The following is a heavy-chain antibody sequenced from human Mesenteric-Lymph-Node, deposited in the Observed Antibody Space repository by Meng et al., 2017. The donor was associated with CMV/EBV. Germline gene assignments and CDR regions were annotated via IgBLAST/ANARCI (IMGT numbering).Heavy chain of an antibody. Sequence: SETLSLTCAVYGGSFSGYYWSWIRQPPGKGLEWIGEINYSGSTNYNPSLKSRVTISADTSKKQFSLKLRSVTAADTAVYYCALKGSYCSNGICYRALDYWGQGALVTVSS. CDR3: ALKGSYCSNGICYRALDY. D-gene: IGHD2-8*01. J-gene: IGHJ4*02. CDR1: GGSFSGYY. CDR2: INYSGST. V-gene: IGHV4-34*01.